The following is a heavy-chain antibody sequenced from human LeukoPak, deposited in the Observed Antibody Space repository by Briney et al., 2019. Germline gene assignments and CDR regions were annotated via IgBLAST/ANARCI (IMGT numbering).Heavy chain of an antibody. D-gene: IGHD3-9*01. V-gene: IGHV4-31*03. CDR1: GGSFSSGGYY. CDR2: VYYSGST. CDR3: ARAGEPYYDILTGYYGNWYFDL. Sequence: SQTLSLTCTVSGGSFSSGGYYWSWIRQHPGKGLEWIGYVYYSGSTYYNPSLKSRVTISVDTSKNQFSLKPSSVTAADTAVYYCARAGEPYYDILTGYYGNWYFDLWGRGTLVTVSS. J-gene: IGHJ2*01.